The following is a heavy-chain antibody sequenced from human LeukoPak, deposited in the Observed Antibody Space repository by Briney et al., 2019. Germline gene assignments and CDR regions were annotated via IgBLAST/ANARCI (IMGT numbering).Heavy chain of an antibody. CDR2: ISSSGSTI. D-gene: IGHD2-15*01. CDR3: ALAATYYYYGMDV. Sequence: QSGGSLRLSCAASGFTFSSYEMNWVRQAPGKGLEWVSYISSSGSTIYYADSVKGRFTIPRDNAKNSLYLQMNSLRAEDTAVYYCALAATYYYYGMDVWGKGTTVTVSS. V-gene: IGHV3-48*03. J-gene: IGHJ6*04. CDR1: GFTFSSYE.